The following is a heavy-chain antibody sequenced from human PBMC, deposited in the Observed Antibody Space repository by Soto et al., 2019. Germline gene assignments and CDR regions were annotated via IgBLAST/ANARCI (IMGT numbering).Heavy chain of an antibody. CDR1: GYTCTAYA. J-gene: IGHJ4*02. Sequence: QVQLVQSGAEEQKPGASVKVSCKASGYTCTAYAMHWVRQAPGQRLEWMGWINAGNGNTKYSQKFQGRVTITRDTSASTAYMGLSSLRSEVTAVYYCARAVAVPADFDYWGQGTLVTVSS. CDR2: INAGNGNT. V-gene: IGHV1-3*05. CDR3: ARAVAVPADFDY. D-gene: IGHD6-19*01.